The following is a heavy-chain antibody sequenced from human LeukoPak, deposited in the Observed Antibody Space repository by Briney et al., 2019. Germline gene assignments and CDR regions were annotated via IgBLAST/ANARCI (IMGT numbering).Heavy chain of an antibody. CDR3: ATIHPPTSYYYDSSGYYYDY. J-gene: IGHJ4*02. CDR2: INPNSGGT. Sequence: ASVKVSCKASGYTFTGYYMHWVRQAPGQGLEWMGWINPNSGGTNYAQKFQGRVTMTRDTSISTAYMELSRLRSDDTAVYYCATIHPPTSYYYDSSGYYYDYWGQGTLVTVSS. V-gene: IGHV1-2*02. D-gene: IGHD3-22*01. CDR1: GYTFTGYY.